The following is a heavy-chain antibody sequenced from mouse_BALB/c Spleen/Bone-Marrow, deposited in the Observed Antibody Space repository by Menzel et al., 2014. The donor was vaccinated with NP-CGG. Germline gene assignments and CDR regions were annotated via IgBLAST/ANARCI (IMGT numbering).Heavy chain of an antibody. CDR3: ARRFGNSPRDSAMVN. CDR1: GFNIEDTY. D-gene: IGHD2-1*01. J-gene: IGHJ4*01. CDR2: VDPADGNT. Sequence: EVQLQQSGADLVKPGASVKLSCTASGFNIEDTYIHWVKQRPEQGLEWIGRVDPADGNTKYAPKFQGKATITADTSSNTAYLRLSSLTSEDTAVYYCARRFGNSPRDSAMVNWGRGTSVTVSS. V-gene: IGHV14-3*02.